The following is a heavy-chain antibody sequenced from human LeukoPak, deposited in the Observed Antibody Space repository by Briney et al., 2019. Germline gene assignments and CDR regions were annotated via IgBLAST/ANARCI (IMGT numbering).Heavy chain of an antibody. CDR3: AREFSSSWHTHWVYYMDV. J-gene: IGHJ6*03. CDR1: GGSISSRPYY. Sequence: SETLSLTCTVSGGSISSRPYYWGWVRQPPGKGLEWIGTISYSGTTYYSPSLKSRVTISLDTSKNQFSLKLSSVTAAGTAVYYCAREFSSSWHTHWVYYMDVWGKGTTVTVSS. V-gene: IGHV4-39*07. D-gene: IGHD6-13*01. CDR2: ISYSGTT.